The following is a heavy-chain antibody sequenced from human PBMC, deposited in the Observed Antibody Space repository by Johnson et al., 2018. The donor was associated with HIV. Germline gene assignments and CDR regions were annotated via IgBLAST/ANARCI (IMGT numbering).Heavy chain of an antibody. CDR2: IKNDGGEK. CDR3: ARKGDGFDI. CDR1: GFAFNTYW. J-gene: IGHJ3*02. Sequence: VQLVESGGALVQPGGSLRPSCVVSGFAFNTYWMSWARQAPGKGLEWVANIKNDGGEKYYVDSVKGRFTISRDNAKNSLYLELQSLRAEDTAVYYCARKGDGFDIWGQGTMVIVSS. V-gene: IGHV3-7*05.